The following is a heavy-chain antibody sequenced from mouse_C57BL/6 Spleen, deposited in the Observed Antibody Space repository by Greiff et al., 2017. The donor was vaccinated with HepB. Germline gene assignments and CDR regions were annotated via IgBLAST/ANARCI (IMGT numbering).Heavy chain of an antibody. D-gene: IGHD3-2*02. CDR3: ARSGSSGYGGFAD. CDR2: INPGDGDT. V-gene: IGHV1-82*01. Sequence: QVQLQQSGPELVKPGASVKISCKASGYAFSSSWMNWVKQRPGKGLEWIGRINPGDGDTNYNGKFQGKATLTADKSSSTAYMQLISLASEDSAVYFCARSGSSGYGGFADWGQGTLVTVSA. CDR1: GYAFSSSW. J-gene: IGHJ3*01.